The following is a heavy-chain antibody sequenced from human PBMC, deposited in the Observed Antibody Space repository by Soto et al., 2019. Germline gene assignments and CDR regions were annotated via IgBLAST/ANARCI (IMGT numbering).Heavy chain of an antibody. Sequence: GGSLRLSCAASGFTFSDYYMSWILQAPGKGLEWVSYISSSGSTIYYADSVKGRFTISRDNAKNSLYLQMNSLRAEDTAVYYCARESLSLEWLLVPPQFDYWGQGTLVTVSS. V-gene: IGHV3-11*01. CDR2: ISSSGSTI. D-gene: IGHD3-3*01. J-gene: IGHJ4*02. CDR3: ARESLSLEWLLVPPQFDY. CDR1: GFTFSDYY.